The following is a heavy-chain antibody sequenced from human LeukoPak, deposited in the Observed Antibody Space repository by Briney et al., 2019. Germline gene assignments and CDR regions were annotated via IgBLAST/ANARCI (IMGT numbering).Heavy chain of an antibody. CDR1: GGSISSSSYY. CDR3: ARDNWGFDY. D-gene: IGHD7-27*01. J-gene: IGHJ4*02. V-gene: IGHV4-39*07. CDR2: IYYSGST. Sequence: PSETLSLTCTVSGGSISSSSYYWGWIRQPPGKGLEWIGSIYYSGSTYYNPSLKSRVTISVDTSKNQFSLRLSSVTAADTAVYYCARDNWGFDYWGQGTLVTVSS.